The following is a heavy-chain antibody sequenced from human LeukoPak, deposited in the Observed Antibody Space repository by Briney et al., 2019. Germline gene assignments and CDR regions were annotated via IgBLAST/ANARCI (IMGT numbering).Heavy chain of an antibody. CDR3: ARGSDCSGGSCYSYWYCDL. Sequence: PGGSLRLSCAASAFTFSSYWMHWVRQDPGKGLVWVSRINSDGSSTSYADSVKGRFTISRDNAKNTLYLQMNSLRAEDTAMYYCARGSDCSGGSCYSYWYCDLWGRGTLVTVSS. CDR1: AFTFSSYW. V-gene: IGHV3-74*01. D-gene: IGHD2-15*01. J-gene: IGHJ2*01. CDR2: INSDGSST.